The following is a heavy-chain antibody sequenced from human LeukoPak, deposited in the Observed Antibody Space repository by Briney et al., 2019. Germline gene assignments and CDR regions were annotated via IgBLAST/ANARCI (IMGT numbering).Heavy chain of an antibody. Sequence: PSVTLSLTCTVSGGSISSYYWSWIRQPPGKGLEWIGEINHSGSTNYNPSLKSRVTISVDTSKNQFSLKLSSVTAADTAVYYCARGRGYCSGGSCCFDYWGQGTLVTVSS. CDR3: ARGRGYCSGGSCCFDY. J-gene: IGHJ4*02. CDR2: INHSGST. CDR1: GGSISSYY. D-gene: IGHD2-15*01. V-gene: IGHV4-34*01.